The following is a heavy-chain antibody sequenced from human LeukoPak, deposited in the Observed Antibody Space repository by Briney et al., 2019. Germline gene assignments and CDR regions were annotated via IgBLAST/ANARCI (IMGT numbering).Heavy chain of an antibody. J-gene: IGHJ6*03. CDR3: ARRTTNYYYYYMDV. V-gene: IGHV3-11*04. Sequence: GGSLRLSCAASGFTFSDYYMSWIRQAPGNGLEWVSYISSSGSTIYYADSVKGRFTISRDNAKNSLYLQMNSLRAEDTAVYYCARRTTNYYYYYMDVWGKGTTVTVPS. CDR1: GFTFSDYY. CDR2: ISSSGSTI. D-gene: IGHD1-1*01.